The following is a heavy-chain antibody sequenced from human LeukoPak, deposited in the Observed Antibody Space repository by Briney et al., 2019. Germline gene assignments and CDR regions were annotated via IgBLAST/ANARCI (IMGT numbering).Heavy chain of an antibody. D-gene: IGHD5-24*01. CDR3: ARVEMATIAPTFDY. J-gene: IGHJ4*02. Sequence: PSETLSLTCNASGGTISSYYRSWIRQPPGKGLEWIGYINHSRSTNYNPSLKSRGTISVDTSKNQFSLKLSSVTAADTAVYYCARVEMATIAPTFDYWGQGTLVTVSS. CDR2: INHSRST. CDR1: GGTISSYY. V-gene: IGHV4-59*01.